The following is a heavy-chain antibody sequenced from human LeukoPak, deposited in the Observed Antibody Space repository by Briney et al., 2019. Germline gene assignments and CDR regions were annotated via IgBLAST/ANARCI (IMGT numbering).Heavy chain of an antibody. CDR2: IYPGDSDT. CDR1: GYTFNSHW. D-gene: IGHD3-22*01. J-gene: IGHJ4*02. CDR3: AREGDSSGYHFDY. V-gene: IGHV5-51*01. Sequence: GESLQISCQGSGYTFNSHWIVWVRQLPGKGLEWMGIIYPGDSDTRYSPSFQGQVTISADKSISTAYLQWSSLRASDTAMYYCAREGDSSGYHFDYWGQGTLVTVSS.